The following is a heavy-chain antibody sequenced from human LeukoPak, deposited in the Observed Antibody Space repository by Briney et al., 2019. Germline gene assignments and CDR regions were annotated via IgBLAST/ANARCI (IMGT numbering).Heavy chain of an antibody. CDR1: GFTFSNYW. J-gene: IGHJ4*02. Sequence: GGSLRPSCAASGFTFSNYWMHWVRQAPGKGLVRVSRINNVGSSTAYADYVKGRFTISRDNAKNTLFLEMNNLRVDDTAVYYCAKDTKWELNAYYIDYWGQGTLVTVSS. CDR3: AKDTKWELNAYYIDY. D-gene: IGHD1-26*01. CDR2: INNVGSST. V-gene: IGHV3-74*03.